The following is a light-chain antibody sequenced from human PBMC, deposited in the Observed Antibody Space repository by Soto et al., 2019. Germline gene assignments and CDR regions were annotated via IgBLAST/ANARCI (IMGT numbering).Light chain of an antibody. V-gene: IGKV3-11*01. CDR2: DAS. CDR3: MESQCWRPKV. J-gene: IGKJ5*01. Sequence: EFVLTQSPATLSLSPGEIATLSCRASLNVNSYLAWYQQKPGQAPRLLIYDASNRAAGIPARFSGSGSGADFTHAISSLEPEDVATSHCMESQCWRPKVVGSGTRLDIK. CDR1: LNVNSY.